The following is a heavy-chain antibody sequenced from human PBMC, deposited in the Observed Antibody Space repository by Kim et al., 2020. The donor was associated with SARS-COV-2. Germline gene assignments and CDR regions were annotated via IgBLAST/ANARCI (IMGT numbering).Heavy chain of an antibody. V-gene: IGHV1-2*02. Sequence: ASVKVSCKASGYTFTGYYMHWMRQAPGQGLEWMGWINPNSGGTNFAQKFQGRVTMTRDTSIITAYVEISRMRCDDTTLYYCARRLAVAATGFYSWGQGTL. D-gene: IGHD6-19*01. CDR2: INPNSGGT. J-gene: IGHJ4*02. CDR1: GYTFTGYY. CDR3: ARRLAVAATGFYS.